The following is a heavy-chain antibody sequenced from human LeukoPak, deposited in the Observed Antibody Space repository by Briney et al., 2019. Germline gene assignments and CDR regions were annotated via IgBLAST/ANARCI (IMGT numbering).Heavy chain of an antibody. CDR2: IYYSGIT. CDR1: GGSISSYY. CDR3: ARQTYYYDSSGYHYYFDY. V-gene: IGHV4-59*08. D-gene: IGHD3-22*01. J-gene: IGHJ4*02. Sequence: SETLSLTCTVSGGSISSYYWGWIRQPPGKGLEWIGYIYYSGITNYNPSLKSRVTISVDTSKNQFSLKLSSVSASDTAVYYCARQTYYYDSSGYHYYFDYWGQGTLVAVSS.